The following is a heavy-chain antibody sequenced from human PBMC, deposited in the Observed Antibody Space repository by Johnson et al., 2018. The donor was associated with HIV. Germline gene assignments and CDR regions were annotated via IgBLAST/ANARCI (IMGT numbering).Heavy chain of an antibody. CDR3: ARSRTYDYVSMADAVDI. CDR1: GFTFSSYA. CDR2: ISSNGGST. Sequence: VQLVESGGGLVQPGGSLRLSCAASGFTFSSYAMHWVRQAPGKGLEYVSAISSNGGSTYYATSVKGRFTISRDNSKNTLYLQMGSLRAEDMAVYYCARSRTYDYVSMADAVDIWGQGTMVTVSS. V-gene: IGHV3-64*01. D-gene: IGHD3-16*01. J-gene: IGHJ3*02.